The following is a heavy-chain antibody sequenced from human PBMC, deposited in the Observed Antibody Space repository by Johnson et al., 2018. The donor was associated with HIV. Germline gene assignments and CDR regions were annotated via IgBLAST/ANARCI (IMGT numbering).Heavy chain of an antibody. D-gene: IGHD1-26*01. CDR2: IAYDGSNK. CDR3: ARSLRGSGEGDAFDI. V-gene: IGHV3-30*14. Sequence: QVQLVESGGGVVRPGGSLRLSCAASGFTFSSYVMHWVRQAPGKGLAWVAVIAYDGSNKYFADSVKGRFPISRDNSKNTLYLQMNSLRAEDTAVYYCARSLRGSGEGDAFDIWGQGTMVTVSS. J-gene: IGHJ3*02. CDR1: GFTFSSYV.